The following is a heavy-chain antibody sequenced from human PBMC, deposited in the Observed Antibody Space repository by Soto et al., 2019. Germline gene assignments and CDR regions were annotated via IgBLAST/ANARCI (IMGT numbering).Heavy chain of an antibody. J-gene: IGHJ4*02. CDR1: GFTFSSYS. CDR3: ARGRTIFGVVTYFDY. D-gene: IGHD3-3*01. Sequence: GGSLRLSCAASGFTFSSYSMNWVRQAPGKGLEWVSSISSSSSYIYYVDSVKGRFTISRDNAKNSLYLQMNSLRAEDTAVYYCARGRTIFGVVTYFDYWGQGTLVTVSS. CDR2: ISSSSSYI. V-gene: IGHV3-21*01.